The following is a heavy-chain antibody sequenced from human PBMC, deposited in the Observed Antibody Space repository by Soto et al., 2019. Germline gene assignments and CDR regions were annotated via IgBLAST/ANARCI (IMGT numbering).Heavy chain of an antibody. V-gene: IGHV1-69*01. D-gene: IGHD3-10*01. CDR2: IIPLFGTA. J-gene: IGHJ5*02. CDR1: GVTVSSET. Sequence: QVQLVQSGADVKKPGSSVKVSCQASGVTVSSETLGWVRQAPGQGLEWVGGIIPLFGTASYAQKFQGRVTITTDESTSTVYMELSSLRSDDTALYFCATELGENPASPLDAWGQGTLVTVSS. CDR3: ATELGENPASPLDA.